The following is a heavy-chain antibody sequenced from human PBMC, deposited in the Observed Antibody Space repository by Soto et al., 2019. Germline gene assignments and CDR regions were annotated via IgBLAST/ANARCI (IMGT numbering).Heavy chain of an antibody. J-gene: IGHJ4*02. CDR3: ARDSGSSTDPPLDY. CDR2: IYYSGST. CDR1: GGSISSGGYY. Sequence: QVQLQESGPGLAKPSQTLSLTCTVSGGSISSGGYYWSWIRQHPGKGLEWIGYIYYSGSTYYNPSLKSRVTIAVDTSKNQFSLKLSSVTAADTAVYYCARDSGSSTDPPLDYWGQGTLVTVSS. V-gene: IGHV4-31*03. D-gene: IGHD1-26*01.